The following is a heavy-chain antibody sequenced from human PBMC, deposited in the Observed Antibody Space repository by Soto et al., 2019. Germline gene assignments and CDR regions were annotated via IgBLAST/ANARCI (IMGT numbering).Heavy chain of an antibody. CDR1: GFTFSSYG. J-gene: IGHJ6*02. CDR2: ISYDGSNK. Sequence: QVQLVESGGGVVQPGRSLRLSCAASGFTFSSYGMHWVRQAPGKGLEWVAVISYDGSNKYYADSVKGRFTISRDNSKNTLYLQRNSLRAEDTAVYYCAKDLHRGLAWGGWGMDVWGQGTTVTVSS. V-gene: IGHV3-30*18. CDR3: AKDLHRGLAWGGWGMDV. D-gene: IGHD6-19*01.